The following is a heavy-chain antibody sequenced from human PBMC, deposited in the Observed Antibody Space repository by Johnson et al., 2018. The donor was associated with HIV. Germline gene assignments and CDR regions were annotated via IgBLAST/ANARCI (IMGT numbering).Heavy chain of an antibody. D-gene: IGHD6-6*01. CDR3: ARSGAASIAARGDAFDI. V-gene: IGHV3-20*04. CDR1: GFSFDDYG. J-gene: IGHJ3*02. CDR2: LSWNSISI. Sequence: MQLVESGGRVVRPGGSLTLSCAASGFSFDDYGMTWVRQIAGKGLEWVSGLSWNSISIRYADSVKGRFTISRDNAKNSLYLQMNSLRAEDTAVYYCARSGAASIAARGDAFDIWGQGTMVTVSS.